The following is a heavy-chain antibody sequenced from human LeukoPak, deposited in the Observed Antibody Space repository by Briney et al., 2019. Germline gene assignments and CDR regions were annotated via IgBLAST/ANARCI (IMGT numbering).Heavy chain of an antibody. J-gene: IGHJ4*02. CDR3: AIAGSGSYLSFDY. Sequence: SETLSLTCTVSGGSISSSSYYWGWIRQPPGKGLEWIGSIYYSGSTYYNPSLKSRITISVDTSKNQFSLKLSSLTAADTAVYYCAIAGSGSYLSFDYWGQGTLVTVSS. D-gene: IGHD1-26*01. CDR2: IYYSGST. CDR1: GGSISSSSYY. V-gene: IGHV4-39*01.